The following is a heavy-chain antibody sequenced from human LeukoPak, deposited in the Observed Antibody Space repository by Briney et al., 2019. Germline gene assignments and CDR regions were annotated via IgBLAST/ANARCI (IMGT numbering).Heavy chain of an antibody. V-gene: IGHV1-8*01. CDR2: MNPNSGNT. D-gene: IGHD3-10*01. CDR3: ARAPKMVRGVARSYYYYYMDV. Sequence: ASVKVSCKASGYTFTSCDINWVRQATGQGLEWMGWMNPNSGNTGYAQKFQGRVTMTRNTSISTAYMELSSLRSEDTAVYYCARAPKMVRGVARSYYYYYMDVWGKGTTVTISS. J-gene: IGHJ6*03. CDR1: GYTFTSCD.